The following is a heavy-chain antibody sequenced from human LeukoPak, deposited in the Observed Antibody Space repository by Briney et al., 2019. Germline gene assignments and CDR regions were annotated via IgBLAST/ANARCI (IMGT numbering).Heavy chain of an antibody. D-gene: IGHD4/OR15-4a*01. V-gene: IGHV3-74*01. Sequence: GGSLRLSCAASGFTFSSYWMHWVRQSPGKGLVWVSRVNSDGSTTTYADSVKGRFTISRDNSKNTLYLQMNSLRAEDTAVYYCARRAGAYSHPYDYWGQGTLVTVSS. CDR2: VNSDGSTT. CDR3: ARRAGAYSHPYDY. J-gene: IGHJ4*02. CDR1: GFTFSSYW.